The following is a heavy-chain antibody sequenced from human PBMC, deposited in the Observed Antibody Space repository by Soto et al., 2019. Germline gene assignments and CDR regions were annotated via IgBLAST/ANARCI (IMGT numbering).Heavy chain of an antibody. CDR3: TRGGYRNSFDN. CDR2: VRSKAYGGTT. D-gene: IGHD4-4*01. CDR1: GFTFRDDA. V-gene: IGHV3-49*03. J-gene: IGHJ4*02. Sequence: EVQLVESGGGLIQPGRSLRLSCTGSGFTFRDDAMSWFRQAPGMGLEWVGFVRSKAYGGTTEYAASVKDRFTISRGDSKSTAYLQMNSLKIEDRAVYYCTRGGYRNSFDNWGQGTLVPVSS.